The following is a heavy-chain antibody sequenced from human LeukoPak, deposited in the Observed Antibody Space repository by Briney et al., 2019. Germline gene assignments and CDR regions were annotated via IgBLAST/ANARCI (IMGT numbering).Heavy chain of an antibody. V-gene: IGHV3-21*01. CDR2: ISTSSSYI. D-gene: IGHD3-22*01. Sequence: GGSLRLSCAASGFTFSSYSMNWVRQAPGRGLEWVSSISTSSSYIYYADSVKGRFTISRDNAKNSLYLQMNSLRAEDTAVYYCAREVRGYYYDSSGYPTSYYYYMDIWGKGTTVTVSS. J-gene: IGHJ6*03. CDR3: AREVRGYYYDSSGYPTSYYYYMDI. CDR1: GFTFSSYS.